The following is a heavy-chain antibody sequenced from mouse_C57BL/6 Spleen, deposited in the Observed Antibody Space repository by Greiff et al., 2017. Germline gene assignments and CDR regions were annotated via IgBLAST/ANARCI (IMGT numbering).Heavy chain of an antibody. D-gene: IGHD1-1*01. V-gene: IGHV1-50*01. Sequence: QVQLQQSGAELVKPGASVKLSCKASGYTFTSYWMQWVKQRPGQGLEWIGEIDPSDSYTKYNQKFKGKATLTVDTSSSTAYMQRSSLTSEDSAVYYWARGDYGSSAAWFAYWGQGTLVTVSA. J-gene: IGHJ3*01. CDR3: ARGDYGSSAAWFAY. CDR1: GYTFTSYW. CDR2: IDPSDSYT.